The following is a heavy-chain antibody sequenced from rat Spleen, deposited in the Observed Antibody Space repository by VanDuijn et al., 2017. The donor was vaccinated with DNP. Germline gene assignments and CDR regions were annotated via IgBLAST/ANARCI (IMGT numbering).Heavy chain of an antibody. CDR3: ARHVLPLRVWDY. D-gene: IGHD1-4*01. CDR1: GFTFSDYY. Sequence: EVQLVESGGGLVQPGRSLKLSCAASGFTFSDYYMAWVRQAPTKGLAWVAYISYDGVSTYNGGSVKGRFTISRDIAKSTLYLEMNSLRSEDMATYYCARHVLPLRVWDYWGQGVMVTVSS. V-gene: IGHV5-22*01. CDR2: ISYDGVST. J-gene: IGHJ2*01.